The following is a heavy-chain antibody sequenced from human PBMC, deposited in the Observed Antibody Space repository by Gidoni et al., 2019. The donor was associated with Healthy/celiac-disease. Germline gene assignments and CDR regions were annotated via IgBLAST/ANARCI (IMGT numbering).Heavy chain of an antibody. CDR1: GFTFSSYA. D-gene: IGHD5-12*01. J-gene: IGHJ4*02. Sequence: QVQLVESGGGVVQPGRSLRLSCAASGFTFSSYAMHWVRQAPGKGLEWVAVISYDGSNKYYADSVKGRFTISRDNSKNTLYLQMNSLRAEDTAVYYCARDHSGWDHCFDYWGQGTLVTVSS. CDR3: ARDHSGWDHCFDY. CDR2: ISYDGSNK. V-gene: IGHV3-30-3*01.